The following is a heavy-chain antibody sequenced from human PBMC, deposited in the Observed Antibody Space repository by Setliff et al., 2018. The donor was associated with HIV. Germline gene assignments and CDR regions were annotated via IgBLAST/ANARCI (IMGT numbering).Heavy chain of an antibody. CDR2: IYYSGST. CDR1: GGSISSNY. J-gene: IGHJ3*02. Sequence: LSLTCTVSGGSISSNYWSWMRQPPGKGLEWIGHIYYSGSTNYNPSLKSRVTISVDTSRNQFSLNLSSVTAADTAVYYCARFPLLHKNAFDIWGQGTMVTVSS. D-gene: IGHD2-15*01. CDR3: ARFPLLHKNAFDI. V-gene: IGHV4-59*01.